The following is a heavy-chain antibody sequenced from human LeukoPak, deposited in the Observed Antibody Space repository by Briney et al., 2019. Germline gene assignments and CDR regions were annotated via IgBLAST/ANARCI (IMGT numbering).Heavy chain of an antibody. CDR1: VYTFTSYY. CDR3: ARDPVIVVDTTGAFDI. CDR2: INPSGGST. Sequence: ASVTVSCKASVYTFTSYYMHWVRQAPGQGLEWMGIINPSGGSTSYAQKFQGRVTMTRDTSTSTVYMELSSLRSEDTAVYYCARDPVIVVDTTGAFDIWGQGTMVTVSS. D-gene: IGHD3-22*01. J-gene: IGHJ3*02. V-gene: IGHV1-46*01.